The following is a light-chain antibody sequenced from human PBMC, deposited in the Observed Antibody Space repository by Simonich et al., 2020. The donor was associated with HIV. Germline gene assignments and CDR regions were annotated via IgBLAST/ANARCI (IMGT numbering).Light chain of an antibody. Sequence: DIVMTQSPDSLALSLGERATINCKSSQSILYRSSNNNYLAWYQQKPGQPPKRVIYWATTRASGVPDRCSGSGYGTDFTLTISSLQAEDVAVYYCQQYYSTPSFGQGTRVEIK. CDR3: QQYYSTPS. J-gene: IGKJ1*01. V-gene: IGKV4-1*01. CDR2: WAT. CDR1: QSILYRSSNNNY.